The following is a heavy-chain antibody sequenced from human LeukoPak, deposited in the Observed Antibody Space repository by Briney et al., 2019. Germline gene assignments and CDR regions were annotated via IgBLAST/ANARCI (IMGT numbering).Heavy chain of an antibody. J-gene: IGHJ4*02. CDR1: GFTFSSYD. Sequence: SGGSLRLSCAASGFTFSSYDMTWVRQAPGRGLEWVSSDGSGTGYTDSVKGRFTVSRDNARNTLYLQMNSLRAEDTAVYYCARARWYSCDYWGQGTLVTVSS. D-gene: IGHD5-24*01. CDR3: ARARWYSCDY. V-gene: IGHV3-74*01. CDR2: DGSGT.